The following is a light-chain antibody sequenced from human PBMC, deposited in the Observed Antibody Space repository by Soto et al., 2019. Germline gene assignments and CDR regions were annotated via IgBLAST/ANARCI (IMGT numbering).Light chain of an antibody. V-gene: IGKV1-33*01. Sequence: IQMTQSPSSLSASVGDRVTITCQESQDIKNYLNWYQQKSGKAPKLLIYDASDLETGVPSRFSGSGSGTAFTFTINSLQPEDIATYYCQQYDNLPLTFGGGTKVEIK. CDR2: DAS. CDR1: QDIKNY. CDR3: QQYDNLPLT. J-gene: IGKJ4*01.